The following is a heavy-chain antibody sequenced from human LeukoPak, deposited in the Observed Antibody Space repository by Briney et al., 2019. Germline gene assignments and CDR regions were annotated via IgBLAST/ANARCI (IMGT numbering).Heavy chain of an antibody. D-gene: IGHD3-22*01. CDR2: ISSSSSTI. CDR3: ARDGYYYDSSGYLNWFDP. Sequence: GGSLRLSCAASGFTFSSYSMNWVRQAPGKGLEWVSYISSSSSTIYYTDSVKGRFTISRDNAKNSLYLQMNSLRDEDTAVYYCARDGYYYDSSGYLNWFDPWGQGTLVTASS. J-gene: IGHJ5*02. V-gene: IGHV3-48*02. CDR1: GFTFSSYS.